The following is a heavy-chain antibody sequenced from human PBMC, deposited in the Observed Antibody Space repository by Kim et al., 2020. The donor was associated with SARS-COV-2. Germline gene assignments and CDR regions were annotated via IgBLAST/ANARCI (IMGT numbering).Heavy chain of an antibody. CDR2: IEQDGSQK. V-gene: IGHV3-7*01. J-gene: IGHJ4*02. Sequence: IEQDGSQKLYVDSVKSRFTISRDNAKNSVYLQMNNLRAEDTAVYYCARDNYWGQGTLVTVSS. D-gene: IGHD3-10*01. CDR3: ARDNY.